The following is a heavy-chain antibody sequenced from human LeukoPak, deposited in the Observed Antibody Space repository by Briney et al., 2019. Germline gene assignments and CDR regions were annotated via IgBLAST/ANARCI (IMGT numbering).Heavy chain of an antibody. D-gene: IGHD6-6*01. Sequence: GGSLRLSCAASGFTFSSYAMSWVRQAPGKGLEWVSGITGSGGGTYYADSVKGRFTISRDSSSSTLFLQMKSLRTEDTATYYCAKEVAAGRKGIDYWGQGILVTVSS. J-gene: IGHJ4*02. CDR1: GFTFSSYA. CDR3: AKEVAAGRKGIDY. V-gene: IGHV3-23*01. CDR2: ITGSGGGT.